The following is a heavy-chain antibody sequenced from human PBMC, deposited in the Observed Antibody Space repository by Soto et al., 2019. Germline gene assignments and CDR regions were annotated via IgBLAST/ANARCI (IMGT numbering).Heavy chain of an antibody. CDR1: GFTFSFYA. CDR3: ARQAKIGDRSQFYFDS. D-gene: IGHD3-16*01. CDR2: ISYNGRNK. J-gene: IGHJ4*02. V-gene: IGHV3-30*04. Sequence: LRLSCAASGFTFSFYAMHWVRQAPGKGLEWVAVISYNGRNKHYVDSVKGRFTISRDNSQDTLCLQMDSLRPDDTAVYYCARQAKIGDRSQFYFDSWGQGTLVTVSS.